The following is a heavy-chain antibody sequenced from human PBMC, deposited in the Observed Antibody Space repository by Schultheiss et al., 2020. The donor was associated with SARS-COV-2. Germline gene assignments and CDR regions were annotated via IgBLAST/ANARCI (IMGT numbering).Heavy chain of an antibody. J-gene: IGHJ4*02. D-gene: IGHD3-22*01. V-gene: IGHV1-2*04. CDR3: ARVPRHMIVVVSPFDY. CDR2: INPNSGGT. CDR1: GYTFTGYY. Sequence: ASVKVSCKASGYTFTGYYMHWVRQAPGQGLEWMGLINPNSGGTNYAQKFQGWVTMTRDTSISTAYMELSRLRSDDMAVYYCARVPRHMIVVVSPFDYWGQGTLVTVSS.